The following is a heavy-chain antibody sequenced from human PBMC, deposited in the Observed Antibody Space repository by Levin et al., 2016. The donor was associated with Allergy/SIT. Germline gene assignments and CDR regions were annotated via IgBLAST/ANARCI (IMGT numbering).Heavy chain of an antibody. CDR2: IYTSGST. J-gene: IGHJ3*02. CDR3: AREGSRWLQLDNAFDI. V-gene: IGHV4-61*02. CDR1: GGSISSGSYY. D-gene: IGHD5-24*01. Sequence: SETLSLTCTVSGGSISSGSYYWSWIRQPAGKGLEWIGRIYTSGSTNYNPSLKSRVTISVDTSKNQFSLKLSSVTAADTAVYYCAREGSRWLQLDNAFDIWGQGTMVTVSS.